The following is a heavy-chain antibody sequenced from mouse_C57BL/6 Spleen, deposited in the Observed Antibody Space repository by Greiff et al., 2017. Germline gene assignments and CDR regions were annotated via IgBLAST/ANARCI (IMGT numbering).Heavy chain of an antibody. D-gene: IGHD1-1*01. CDR2: IHPNSGST. CDR3: ARFPYVLRGTWFAY. J-gene: IGHJ3*01. CDR1: GYTFTSYW. V-gene: IGHV1-64*01. Sequence: VQLKQPGAELVKPGASVQLSCKASGYTFTSYWMHWVQQRPGQGLEWIGMIHPNSGSTNYNEKFKSKATLTVDESSSTAYMQLSSRTSEDSAVYYCARFPYVLRGTWFAYWGQGTLVTVSA.